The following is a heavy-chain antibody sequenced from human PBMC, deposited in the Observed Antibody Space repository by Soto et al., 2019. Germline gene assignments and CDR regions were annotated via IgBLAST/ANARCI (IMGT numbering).Heavy chain of an antibody. J-gene: IGHJ6*02. V-gene: IGHV3-73*01. Sequence: RRLSCAASGFTFSGSAMHWVRQAPGKGLEWVGRIRSKPNNYATAYAASVKGRFSISRDDSKNTAYLQVNGLKTEDTAVYYCSGGQNDYNYYYYYPMDVWGRGTTVTVSS. CDR3: SGGQNDYNYYYYYPMDV. D-gene: IGHD4-4*01. CDR1: GFTFSGSA. CDR2: IRSKPNNYAT.